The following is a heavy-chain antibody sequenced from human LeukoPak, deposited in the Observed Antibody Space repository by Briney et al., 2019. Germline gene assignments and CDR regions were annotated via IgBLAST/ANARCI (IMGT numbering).Heavy chain of an antibody. CDR3: SNDVAIGRSPVY. CDR2: ISGSGGGT. V-gene: IGHV3-23*01. J-gene: IGHJ4*02. CDR1: GFTFNRGA. D-gene: IGHD1-26*01. Sequence: PGGSLRLSCAASGFTFNRGAMRSVRQAPGKGLEWASTISGSGGGTYYADSVKGRFTLSRDNSMNTLYLQMNSLRAEDTAVYYCSNDVAIGRSPVYWVRGTPVTVSS.